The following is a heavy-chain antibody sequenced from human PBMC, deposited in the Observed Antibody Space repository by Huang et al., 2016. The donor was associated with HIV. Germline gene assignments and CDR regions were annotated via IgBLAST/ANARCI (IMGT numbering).Heavy chain of an antibody. J-gene: IGHJ6*02. D-gene: IGHD4-17*01. CDR3: ARDLGTTVVPDGMDV. CDR2: ISPSDGYT. CDR1: GYTFISYG. V-gene: IGHV1-18*04. Sequence: QVQLVQSGAEVKKPGASVKVSCRASGYTFISYGITWVRQAHGQGLEWMGGISPSDGYTNYAQQFQGRVTMTTDTSTNTVYMEVRSLRSDDTAVYYCARDLGTTVVPDGMDVWGQGTTVTVSS.